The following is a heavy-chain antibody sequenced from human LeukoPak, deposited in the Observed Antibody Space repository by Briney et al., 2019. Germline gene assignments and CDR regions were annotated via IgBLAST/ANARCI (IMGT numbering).Heavy chain of an antibody. D-gene: IGHD4-17*01. V-gene: IGHV4-59*08. Sequence: SETLSLTCTVSGGSISSYYWSWIRQPPGKGLEWIGYIYYSGSTNYNPSLKSRVTISVDTSKNQFSLKLSSVTAADTVVYYCARYTYGDYGIHYYYMDVWGKGTTVTVSS. J-gene: IGHJ6*03. CDR1: GGSISSYY. CDR3: ARYTYGDYGIHYYYMDV. CDR2: IYYSGST.